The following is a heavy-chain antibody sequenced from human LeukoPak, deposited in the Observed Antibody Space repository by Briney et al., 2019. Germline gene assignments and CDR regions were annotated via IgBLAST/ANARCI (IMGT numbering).Heavy chain of an antibody. J-gene: IGHJ4*02. V-gene: IGHV3-11*01. Sequence: PGASLRLSCASSECTVGDYYMSWSRPAPGKGLEWVSYISSSGSTIYYADSVKGRFTISRDNAKNSLYLQMNSLRAEDTAVYYCARWGYSGYYFYYWGQGNLVTVSS. D-gene: IGHD5-12*01. CDR3: ARWGYSGYYFYY. CDR1: ECTVGDYY. CDR2: ISSSGSTI.